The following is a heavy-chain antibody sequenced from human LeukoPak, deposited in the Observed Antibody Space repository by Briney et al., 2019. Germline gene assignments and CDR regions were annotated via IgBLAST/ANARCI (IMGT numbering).Heavy chain of an antibody. CDR2: IIPIFGTA. J-gene: IGHJ6*03. V-gene: IGHV1-69*13. CDR1: GGTFSSYA. Sequence: GASVKVSCKASGGTFSSYAISWVRQAPGQGLEWMGGIIPIFGTAHYAQKFQGRVTITADESTSTAYMELSSLRSEDTAVYYCARGGTVTSPHYYYYYMDVWGKGTTVTVSS. D-gene: IGHD4-11*01. CDR3: ARGGTVTSPHYYYYYMDV.